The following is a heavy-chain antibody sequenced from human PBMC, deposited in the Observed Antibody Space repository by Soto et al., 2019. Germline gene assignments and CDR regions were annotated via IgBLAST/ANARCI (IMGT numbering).Heavy chain of an antibody. CDR3: ARDPGWTRGQRSYDILTGNYYYYGMDV. V-gene: IGHV4-59*01. Sequence: PSETLSLTCTVSGGSISSYYWSWIRQPPGKGLEWIGYIYYSGSTNYNPSLKSRVTISVDTSKNQFSLKLSSVTAADTAVYYCARDPGWTRGQRSYDILTGNYYYYGMDVWGKGTTVTVSS. CDR1: GGSISSYY. CDR2: IYYSGST. D-gene: IGHD3-9*01. J-gene: IGHJ6*04.